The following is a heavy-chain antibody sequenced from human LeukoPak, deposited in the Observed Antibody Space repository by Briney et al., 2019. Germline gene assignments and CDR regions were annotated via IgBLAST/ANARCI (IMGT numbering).Heavy chain of an antibody. CDR2: IYSGGRT. Sequence: WESLRLSCAASGFTVSTSYMSWVRQAPGKGLEWVSVIYSGGRTYYAESVKGRFSISRDIFKNSLFLQMNSLRAEDSAVYYCAREGPSSGSYDSWGQGTLVTVSS. CDR3: AREGPSSGSYDS. CDR1: GFTVSTSY. D-gene: IGHD1-26*01. J-gene: IGHJ5*01. V-gene: IGHV3-66*01.